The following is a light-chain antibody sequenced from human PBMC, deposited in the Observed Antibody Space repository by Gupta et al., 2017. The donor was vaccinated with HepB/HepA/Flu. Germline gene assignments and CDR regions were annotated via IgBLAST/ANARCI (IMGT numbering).Light chain of an antibody. Sequence: QSVLIQPPSASATPGQRVTISCSVSSSNIGNNYVYWYQQFPGTAPKLLIYRNNQRPSGIPDRFSGSKSGTSASLAISRLQSDDEADYYCPAWDDSLRGVVFGAGTTVTVL. CDR1: SSNIGNNY. CDR2: RNN. CDR3: PAWDDSLRGVV. J-gene: IGLJ2*01. V-gene: IGLV1-47*01.